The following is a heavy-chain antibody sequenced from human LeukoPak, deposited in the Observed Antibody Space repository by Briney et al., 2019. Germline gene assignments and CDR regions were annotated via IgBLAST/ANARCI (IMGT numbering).Heavy chain of an antibody. Sequence: PGGSLRLSCDVSGFTFSSYDMHWVRQTTGKGLEWVSGIGTTGDTHYPDSVKGRFTVSRENAKNSLYLQMNSLRAGDTAVYYCARGKRYSSSWFYNRFDPWGQGTLVTVSS. J-gene: IGHJ5*02. CDR2: IGTTGDT. V-gene: IGHV3-13*01. CDR1: GFTFSSYD. CDR3: ARGKRYSSSWFYNRFDP. D-gene: IGHD6-13*01.